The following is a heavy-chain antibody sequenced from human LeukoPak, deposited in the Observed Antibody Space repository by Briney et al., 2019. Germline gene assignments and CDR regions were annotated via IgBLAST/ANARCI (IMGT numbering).Heavy chain of an antibody. D-gene: IGHD6-6*01. V-gene: IGHV4-59*01. CDR1: GGSISSYY. J-gene: IGHJ6*03. Sequence: SETLSLTCTVSGGSISSYYWSWIRQPPGKGLEWIGYIYYSGSTNYNPSLKSRVTISVDTSKNQFSLKLSSVTAADTAAYYCARQVEYSSSDYYYYYYMDVWGKGTTVTVSS. CDR3: ARQVEYSSSDYYYYYYMDV. CDR2: IYYSGST.